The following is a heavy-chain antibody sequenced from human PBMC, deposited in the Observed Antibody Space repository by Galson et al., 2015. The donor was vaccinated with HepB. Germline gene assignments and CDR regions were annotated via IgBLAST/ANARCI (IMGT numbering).Heavy chain of an antibody. CDR1: GFTFSSYS. D-gene: IGHD5-18*01. CDR2: ISSSSSYI. V-gene: IGHV3-21*01. J-gene: IGHJ4*02. Sequence: SLRLSCAASGFTFSSYSMNWVRQAPGKGLEWVSSISSSSSYIYYADSVKGRFTISRDNAKNSLYLQMNSLRAEDTAVYYCATYSYGSPVDYWGQGTLVTVSS. CDR3: ATYSYGSPVDY.